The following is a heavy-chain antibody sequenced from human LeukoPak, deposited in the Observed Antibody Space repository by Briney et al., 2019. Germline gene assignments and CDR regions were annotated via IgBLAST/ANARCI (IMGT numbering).Heavy chain of an antibody. D-gene: IGHD3-16*01. Sequence: EASVKVSCKASGYTFTSYDINWVRQATGQXXEWTGWMNPNSGNTGYAQKFQGRVTMTRNTSISTAYMELSSLRSEDTAVYYCARAWGPYYDAFDIWGQGTMVTVSS. J-gene: IGHJ3*02. V-gene: IGHV1-8*01. CDR2: MNPNSGNT. CDR1: GYTFTSYD. CDR3: ARAWGPYYDAFDI.